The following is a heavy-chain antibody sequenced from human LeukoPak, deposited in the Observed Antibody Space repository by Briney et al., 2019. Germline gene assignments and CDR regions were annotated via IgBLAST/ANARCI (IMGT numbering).Heavy chain of an antibody. V-gene: IGHV4-34*01. Sequence: SETLSLTCAVYGGPFSGYYWSWIRQPPGKGLEWIGEINHSGSTNYNPSLKSRVTISVDTSKNQFSLKLSSVTAADTAVYYCARARYVPHAFDIWGQGTMVTVSS. J-gene: IGHJ3*02. CDR1: GGPFSGYY. D-gene: IGHD3-16*01. CDR3: ARARYVPHAFDI. CDR2: INHSGST.